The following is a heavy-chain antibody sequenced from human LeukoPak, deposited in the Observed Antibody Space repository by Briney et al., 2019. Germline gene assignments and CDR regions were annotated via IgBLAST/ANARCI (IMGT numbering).Heavy chain of an antibody. V-gene: IGHV3-15*01. D-gene: IGHD5-18*01. Sequence: PGGSLRLSCAASGFTFSNAWMSWVRQAPGKGLEWVGRIKSKTDGGTTDYAAPVKGRFTISRDDSKNTLYLQMNSLKTEDTAVYYCTTDPDERGILYSGYVDTAMDYWGQGTLVTVSS. CDR3: TTDPDERGILYSGYVDTAMDY. J-gene: IGHJ4*02. CDR1: GFTFSNAW. CDR2: IKSKTDGGTT.